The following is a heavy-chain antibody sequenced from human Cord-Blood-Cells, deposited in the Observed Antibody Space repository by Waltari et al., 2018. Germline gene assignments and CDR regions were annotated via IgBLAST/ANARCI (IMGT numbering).Heavy chain of an antibody. CDR2: IKQDGREK. J-gene: IGHJ4*02. D-gene: IGHD6-19*01. Sequence: EVQLVESGGGLVQPGGSLRLSCAASGFTFSSYWMRWVRQAPGKGLGWVANIKQDGREKYYVDSVKGRFTISRDNAKNSLYLQMDSLRAEDTAVYYCARDGLAVAALGYWGQGTLVTVSS. CDR3: ARDGLAVAALGY. V-gene: IGHV3-7*01. CDR1: GFTFSSYW.